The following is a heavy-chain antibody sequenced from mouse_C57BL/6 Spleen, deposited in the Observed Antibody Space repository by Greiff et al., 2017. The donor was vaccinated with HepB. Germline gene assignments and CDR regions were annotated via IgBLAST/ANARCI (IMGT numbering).Heavy chain of an antibody. CDR2: ISSGSSTI. J-gene: IGHJ2*01. CDR1: GFTFSDYG. Sequence: DVHLVESGGGLVKPGGSLKLSCAASGFTFSDYGMHWVRQAPEKGLEWVAYISSGSSTIYYADTVKGRFTISRDNAKNTLFLQMTSLRSEDTAMYYCAREGNYVGDYWGQGTTLTVSS. CDR3: AREGNYVGDY. D-gene: IGHD2-1*01. V-gene: IGHV5-17*01.